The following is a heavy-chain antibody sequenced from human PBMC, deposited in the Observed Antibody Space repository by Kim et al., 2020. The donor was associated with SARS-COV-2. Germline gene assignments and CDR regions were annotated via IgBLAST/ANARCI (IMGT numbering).Heavy chain of an antibody. CDR2: INAGNGNT. V-gene: IGHV1-3*01. CDR1: GYTFTSYA. Sequence: ASVKVSCKASGYTFTSYAMHWVRHAPGQRLEWMGWINAGNGNTKYSQKFQGRVTITRDTSASTAYMELSSLRSEDTAVYYCSIPLVPVLYVILTGYYSVGWCGPWGQGTRVTSSS. J-gene: IGHJ5*02. CDR3: SIPLVPVLYVILTGYYSVGWCGP. D-gene: IGHD3-9*01.